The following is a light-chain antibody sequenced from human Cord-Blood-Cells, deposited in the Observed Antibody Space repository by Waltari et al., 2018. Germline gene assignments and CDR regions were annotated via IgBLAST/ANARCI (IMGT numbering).Light chain of an antibody. CDR3: CSYAGSYTLV. CDR1: SSGVGGYNY. CDR2: DVS. J-gene: IGLJ2*01. Sequence: QSALPQPRSVSGSPVQSVTISCTGTSSGVGGYNYFSWYQQHPGKAPKLMIYDVSKRPLGVPDRFSGSKSGNTASLTISGLQAEDEADYYCCSYAGSYTLVFGGGTKLTVL. V-gene: IGLV2-11*01.